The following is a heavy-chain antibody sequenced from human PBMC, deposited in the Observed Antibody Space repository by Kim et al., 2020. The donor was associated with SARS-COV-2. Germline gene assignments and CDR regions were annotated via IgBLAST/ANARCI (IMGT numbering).Heavy chain of an antibody. CDR2: ISWNSGSI. CDR3: AKDTEILTGYRGAGD. CDR1: GFTFDDYA. Sequence: GGSLRLSCAASGFTFDDYAMHWVRQAPGKGLEWVSGISWNSGSIGYADSVKGRFTISRDNAKNSLYLQMNSLRAEDTALYYCAKDTEILTGYRGAGDWGQGTLVTVSS. D-gene: IGHD3-9*01. J-gene: IGHJ4*02. V-gene: IGHV3-9*01.